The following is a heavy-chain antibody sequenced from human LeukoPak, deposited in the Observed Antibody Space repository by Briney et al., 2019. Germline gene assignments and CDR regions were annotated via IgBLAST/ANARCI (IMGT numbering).Heavy chain of an antibody. V-gene: IGHV3-33*01. J-gene: IGHJ4*02. CDR2: IWYDGSNK. CDR1: GFTFSSYG. Sequence: GSSLILSCAAAGFTFSSYGMHWVRQAPGKELEWVAVIWYDGSNKYYADSVKGRFTISRDNSKNTLYLQMNSLRAEDTAVYYCAREFWSGPPDYWGQGTLVTVSS. D-gene: IGHD3-3*01. CDR3: AREFWSGPPDY.